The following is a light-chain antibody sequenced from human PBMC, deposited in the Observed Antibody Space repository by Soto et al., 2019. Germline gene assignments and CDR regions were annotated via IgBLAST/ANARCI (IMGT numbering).Light chain of an antibody. CDR3: QQYYSTPYT. Sequence: DIVMTQSPDSLAVSLGERATINCKSSQSVLYRSNNKNYLGWYQQKLGQPPKLLIYWASTRESGVPDRFSGSGSGTDFTLTISSLQTEDVAVYYCQQYYSTPYTFGQGTKLEIK. CDR1: QSVLYRSNNKNY. CDR2: WAS. J-gene: IGKJ2*01. V-gene: IGKV4-1*01.